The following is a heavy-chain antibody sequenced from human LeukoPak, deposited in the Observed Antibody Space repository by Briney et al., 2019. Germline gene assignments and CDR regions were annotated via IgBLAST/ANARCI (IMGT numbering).Heavy chain of an antibody. J-gene: IGHJ4*02. CDR3: ARSGYSYGYGDY. V-gene: IGHV4-34*01. CDR2: INHSGST. Sequence: PSEILSLTCAVYGGSFSGYYWSWIRQPPGKGLEWIGEINHSGSTNYNPSLKSRVTISVDTSKNQFSLKLSSVTAADTAVYYCARSGYSYGYGDYWGQGTLVTVSS. CDR1: GGSFSGYY. D-gene: IGHD5-18*01.